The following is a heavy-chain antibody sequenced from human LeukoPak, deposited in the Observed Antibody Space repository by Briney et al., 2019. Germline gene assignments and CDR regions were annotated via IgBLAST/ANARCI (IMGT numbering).Heavy chain of an antibody. CDR1: GFTVSSNY. J-gene: IGHJ4*02. Sequence: GGSLRLSCAASGFTVSSNYMSWVRQAPGKGLEWVSVIYSGGSTYYADSVKGRFTISRDNSKNTLYLQINSLRAEDTAVYYCARVDYDWPTDYYFDYWGQGTLVTVSS. V-gene: IGHV3-66*01. CDR3: ARVDYDWPTDYYFDY. D-gene: IGHD3-16*01. CDR2: IYSGGST.